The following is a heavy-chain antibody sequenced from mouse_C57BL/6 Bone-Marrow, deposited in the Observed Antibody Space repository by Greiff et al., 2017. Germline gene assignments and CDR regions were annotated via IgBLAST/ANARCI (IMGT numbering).Heavy chain of an antibody. V-gene: IGHV1-81*01. CDR1: GYTFTSYG. CDR3: ASWGYYGSRGGY. J-gene: IGHJ2*01. D-gene: IGHD1-1*01. CDR2: IYPRSGNT. Sequence: VQLQQSGAELARPGASVKLSCKASGYTFTSYGISWVKQRTGQGLEWIGEIYPRSGNTYYNEKFKGKATLTADKSSSTAYMELRSLTSEDSAVYFCASWGYYGSRGGYWGQGTTLTVSS.